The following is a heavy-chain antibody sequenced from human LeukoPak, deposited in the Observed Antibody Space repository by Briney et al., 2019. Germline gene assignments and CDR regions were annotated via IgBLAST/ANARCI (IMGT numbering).Heavy chain of an antibody. CDR1: GYTFTSYY. CDR3: ARDGCSGGSCYSSSYYFDY. V-gene: IGHV1-46*01. CDR2: INPSGGST. J-gene: IGHJ4*02. D-gene: IGHD2-15*01. Sequence: GASVKVSCKASGYTFTSYYMHWVRQAPGQGLEWMGIINPSGGSTSYAQKFQGRVTMTRDTSTSTVYMELSSLRSEDTAVYYCARDGCSGGSCYSSSYYFDYWGQGTLVTVSS.